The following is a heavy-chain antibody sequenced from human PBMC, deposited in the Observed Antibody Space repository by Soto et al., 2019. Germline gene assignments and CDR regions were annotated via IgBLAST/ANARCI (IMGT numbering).Heavy chain of an antibody. CDR1: GYSFAGYW. CDR3: ARQIYDSDTGPNFQYYFDS. V-gene: IGHV5-10-1*01. CDR2: IDPSDSQT. D-gene: IGHD3-22*01. J-gene: IGHJ4*02. Sequence: GASLKISCKGSGYSFAGYWITWVRQKPGKGLEWMGRIDPSDSQTYYSPSFRGHVTISVTKSITTVFLQWSSLRASDTAMYYCARQIYDSDTGPNFQYYFDSWGQGSPVTVSS.